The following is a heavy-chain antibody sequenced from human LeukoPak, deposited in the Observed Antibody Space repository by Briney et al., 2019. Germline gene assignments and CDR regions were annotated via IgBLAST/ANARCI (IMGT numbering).Heavy chain of an antibody. V-gene: IGHV1-18*01. J-gene: IGHJ6*03. CDR3: ATHGYISRSYYSYYVYV. Sequence: GASVPVSCKASGYSFTSHGNRRVRQAPGPASEWMGWNCTYLGNTNYAQKLQGRVTMTTDTATSTAYMDLRSLRSDDTAVYYCATHGYISRSYYSYYVYVWRKGTTVTVSS. CDR1: GYSFTSHG. D-gene: IGHD5-12*01. CDR2: NCTYLGNT.